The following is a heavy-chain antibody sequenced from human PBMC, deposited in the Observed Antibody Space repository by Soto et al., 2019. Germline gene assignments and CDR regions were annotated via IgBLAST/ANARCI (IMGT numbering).Heavy chain of an antibody. D-gene: IGHD5-18*01. V-gene: IGHV4-39*01. CDR1: GGSLSSSSYY. CDR2: IYYSGST. Sequence: SETMSLTCTASGGSLSSSSYYWGWLRQPPGKGLEWIGSIYYSGSTYYNPSLKSRVTISVDTSKNQFSLKLSSVTAADTAVYYCASDTIGGYSYGYVSYYYYGMDVWGQGTTVTVSS. CDR3: ASDTIGGYSYGYVSYYYYGMDV. J-gene: IGHJ6*02.